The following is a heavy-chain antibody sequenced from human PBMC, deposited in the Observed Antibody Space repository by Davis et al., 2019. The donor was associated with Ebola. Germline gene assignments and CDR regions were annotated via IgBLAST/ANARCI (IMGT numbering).Heavy chain of an antibody. D-gene: IGHD5-18*01. CDR2: INHSGST. CDR3: ARGGYSYGFDY. V-gene: IGHV4-34*01. J-gene: IGHJ4*02. Sequence: SETLSLTCAVYGGSFSGYYWSWIRHPPGKGLEWIGEINHSGSTNYNPSLKSLVTISVATSKNQFSLKLRSVTAADTAVYYCARGGYSYGFDYWGQGTLVTVSS. CDR1: GGSFSGYY.